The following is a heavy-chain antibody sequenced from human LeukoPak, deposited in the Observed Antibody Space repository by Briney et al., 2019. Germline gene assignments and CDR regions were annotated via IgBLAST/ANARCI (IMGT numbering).Heavy chain of an antibody. CDR2: INPNSGGT. CDR1: GYTFTSYD. V-gene: IGHV1-2*02. CDR3: ARDRQQWYRY. Sequence: ASVKVSCKASGYTFTSYDINWVRQATGQGLEWMGWINPNSGGTNYAQKFQGRVTVTRDTSISTAYMELSRLRSDDTAVYYCARDRQQWYRYWGQGTLVTVSS. D-gene: IGHD6-19*01. J-gene: IGHJ4*02.